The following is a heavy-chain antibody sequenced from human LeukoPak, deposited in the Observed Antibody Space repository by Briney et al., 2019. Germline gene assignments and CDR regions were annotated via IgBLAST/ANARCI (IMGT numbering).Heavy chain of an antibody. V-gene: IGHV3-23*01. CDR3: ARHLGYFDY. Sequence: GGSLRLSCAASGFSFSSHAMSWVRQAPGKGLEWVSTVSGNGGTTYYADSVKGRFTISRDNAKNSLYLQMNSLRDEDTAVYYCARHLGYFDYWGQGTLVTVSS. CDR2: VSGNGGTT. J-gene: IGHJ4*02. CDR1: GFSFSSHA. D-gene: IGHD7-27*01.